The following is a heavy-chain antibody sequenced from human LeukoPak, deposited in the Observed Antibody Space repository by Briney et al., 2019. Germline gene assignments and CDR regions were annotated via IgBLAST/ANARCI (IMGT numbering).Heavy chain of an antibody. D-gene: IGHD2-15*01. CDR3: ARGNTQGYCSGGSCPEGAFDI. J-gene: IGHJ3*02. Sequence: ASVKVSCKASGYTSTGYYMHWVRQAPGQGLEWMGWINPNSGGTNYAQKFQGWVTMTRDTSISTAYMELSRLRSDDTAVYYCARGNTQGYCSGGSCPEGAFDIWGQGTMVTVSS. CDR2: INPNSGGT. V-gene: IGHV1-2*04. CDR1: GYTSTGYY.